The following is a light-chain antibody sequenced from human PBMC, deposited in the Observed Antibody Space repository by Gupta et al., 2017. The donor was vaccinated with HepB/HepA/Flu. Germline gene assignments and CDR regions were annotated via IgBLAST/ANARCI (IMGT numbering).Light chain of an antibody. CDR1: QSVAGD. Sequence: IVMTQSPATLSVSPGESATFSCRASQSVAGDIAWYQHRPGQAPRVLIYGASTRDTGIPAKFGGSGSGTEFTLTITRLQSEDSAVYYCQHEQKWPFTFGHGTKVLI. J-gene: IGKJ3*01. CDR3: QHEQKWPFT. CDR2: GAS. V-gene: IGKV3-15*01.